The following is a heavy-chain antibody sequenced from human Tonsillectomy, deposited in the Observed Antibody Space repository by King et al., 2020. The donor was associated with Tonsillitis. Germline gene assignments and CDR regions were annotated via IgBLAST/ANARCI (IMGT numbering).Heavy chain of an antibody. CDR3: AGGEGSPLDY. V-gene: IGHV4-34*01. Sequence: VQLQQWGAGLLKPSETLSLTCAVYGGSFSGYYWSWIRQPPGKGLEWIGEINHSGSTNYNPSLKSRVTILIDTSKNQLSLKLNSVTAADTAVYYWAGGEGSPLDYWGQGTLVTVSS. CDR1: GGSFSGYY. J-gene: IGHJ4*02. CDR2: INHSGST.